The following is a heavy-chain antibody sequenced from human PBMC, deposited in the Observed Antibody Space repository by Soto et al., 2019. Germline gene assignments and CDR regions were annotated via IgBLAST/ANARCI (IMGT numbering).Heavy chain of an antibody. Sequence: PSETLSLTCTVSGGSISSYFWSWIRQPPGKGLEWIGYIYCSGSTNYNPSLKSRVTISVDTSKNQFSLKLTSVTAADTAVYYCARGTYNWFDPWGQGTLVTVSS. CDR1: GGSISSYF. J-gene: IGHJ5*02. V-gene: IGHV4-59*01. CDR3: ARGTYNWFDP. CDR2: IYCSGST.